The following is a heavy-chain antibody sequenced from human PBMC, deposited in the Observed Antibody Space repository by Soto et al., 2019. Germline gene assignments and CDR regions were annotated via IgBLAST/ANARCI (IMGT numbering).Heavy chain of an antibody. V-gene: IGHV3-15*01. Sequence: PGGSLRLSCAASGFTFSHAWMSWVRQAPGKGLGWVGRIKSKTDGGTADYAAPVKGRFTISRDDSENTLYLQMIRLKTEDTAEYYCTTGGETMDVWGQGTTVTVSS. D-gene: IGHD2-21*01. CDR2: IKSKTDGGTA. CDR1: GFTFSHAW. J-gene: IGHJ6*02. CDR3: TTGGETMDV.